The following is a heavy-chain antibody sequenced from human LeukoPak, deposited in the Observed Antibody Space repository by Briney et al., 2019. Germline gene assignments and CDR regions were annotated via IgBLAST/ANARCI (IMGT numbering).Heavy chain of an antibody. J-gene: IGHJ4*02. CDR1: GFTFTSYA. D-gene: IGHD2-8*01. CDR3: AKAHGGSYHSGID. CDR2: ISGSGGST. Sequence: GGSLRLSCAASGFTFTSYAMKWVRQAPGEGLEWVSGISGSGGSTYYADSVKGRFSISRDNSKNTLYLQLNSLRVEDTAEYYCAKAHGGSYHSGIDWGQGTLVIVSS. V-gene: IGHV3-23*01.